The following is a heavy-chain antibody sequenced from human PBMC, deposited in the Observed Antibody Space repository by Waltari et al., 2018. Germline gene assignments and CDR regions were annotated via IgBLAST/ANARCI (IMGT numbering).Heavy chain of an antibody. CDR3: ARKEYCTVDACYPNWFDP. Sequence: EVQLLESGGALVQPGGSLRLPCVGLGFTFGSYALPWVRQAPGRGLEWVETIKRDGGTEYADSVKGRVTISRDNSKNTVFLQMNGLRADDTAVYYCARKEYCTVDACYPNWFDPRGQGTLVTVSS. D-gene: IGHD2-8*02. J-gene: IGHJ5*02. V-gene: IGHV3-23*01. CDR2: IKRDGGT. CDR1: GFTFGSYA.